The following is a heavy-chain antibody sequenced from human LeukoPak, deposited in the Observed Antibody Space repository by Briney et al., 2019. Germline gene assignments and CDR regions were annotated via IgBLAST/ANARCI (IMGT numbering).Heavy chain of an antibody. CDR3: ARDITGTTLDY. Sequence: GGSLRLSCAASGFTFSDYYMSWIRQAPGKGLEWVADIKCDGSEKYYVDSVKGRLTISRDNSKNTLYLQMNSLRAEDTAVYYCARDITGTTLDYWGQGTLVTVSS. V-gene: IGHV3-7*01. CDR2: IKCDGSEK. J-gene: IGHJ4*02. CDR1: GFTFSDYY. D-gene: IGHD1-20*01.